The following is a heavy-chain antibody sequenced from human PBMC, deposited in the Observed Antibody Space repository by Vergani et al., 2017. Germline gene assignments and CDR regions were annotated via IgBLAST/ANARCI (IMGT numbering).Heavy chain of an antibody. D-gene: IGHD5-18*01. J-gene: IGHJ4*02. CDR3: ARGIDPDTAMAPFDY. V-gene: IGHV4-59*01. CDR1: GGSISSYY. Sequence: QVQLQESGPGLVKPSETLSLTCTVSGGSISSYYWSWIRQPPGKGLEWIGYIYYSGSTNYNPSLKSRVTISVDTSKNQFSLKLSSVTAADTAVYYCARGIDPDTAMAPFDYWGQGTLVTVSS. CDR2: IYYSGST.